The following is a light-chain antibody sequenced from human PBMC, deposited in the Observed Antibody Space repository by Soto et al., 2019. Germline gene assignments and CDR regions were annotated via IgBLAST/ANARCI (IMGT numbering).Light chain of an antibody. J-gene: IGKJ1*01. Sequence: DIQMTQSPSTLSASVGXRVTITCRSSQSISGYLAWYQQKPGKAPKLLIYDASSLESGVPSRFSGSASGTEFTLTISSLQPDDFATYYCQQYNIYPWTLGQGTKV. V-gene: IGKV1-5*01. CDR1: QSISGY. CDR3: QQYNIYPWT. CDR2: DAS.